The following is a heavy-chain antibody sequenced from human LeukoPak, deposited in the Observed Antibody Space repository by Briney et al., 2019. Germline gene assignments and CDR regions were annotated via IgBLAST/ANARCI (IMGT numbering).Heavy chain of an antibody. CDR2: ISSSGST. D-gene: IGHD3-22*01. V-gene: IGHV4-61*02. Sequence: SETLSLTCTVSGDSISSGDYYWSWIRQPAGKGLEWIGRISSSGSTNYNPSLKSRVTMSVDTSKNQFSLKLSSVTAADTAVYYCARDRYYYDSSARYFDYWGQGTLVTVSS. J-gene: IGHJ4*02. CDR1: GDSISSGDYY. CDR3: ARDRYYYDSSARYFDY.